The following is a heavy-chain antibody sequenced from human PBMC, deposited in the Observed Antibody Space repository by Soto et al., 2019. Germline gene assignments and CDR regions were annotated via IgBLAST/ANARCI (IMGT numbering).Heavy chain of an antibody. CDR3: AKRDYYDSATFSPLFES. CDR1: GFTFSGYA. Sequence: EVQLLESGGGLVQPGGSLRLSCTASGFTFSGYAMSWVRQSPEKELEWVAAITGDGHRTYYADSVEGRFTISRDNSKKTLFLQMNSLRTEDTAIYHCAKRDYYDSATFSPLFESWGQGVLVTVSS. J-gene: IGHJ4*02. V-gene: IGHV3-23*01. CDR2: ITGDGHRT. D-gene: IGHD3-22*01.